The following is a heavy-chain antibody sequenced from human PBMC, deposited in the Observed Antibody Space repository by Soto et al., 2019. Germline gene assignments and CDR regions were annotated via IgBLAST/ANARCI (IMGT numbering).Heavy chain of an antibody. CDR3: ARDKITGLFDY. V-gene: IGHV4-34*01. D-gene: IGHD2-8*02. J-gene: IGHJ4*02. CDR1: GGSFSDYY. CDR2: IDHSGST. Sequence: SVTLPLTCAVYGGSFSDYYWTWIRQPPGTGLEWIGEIDHSGSTNYNPSLKSRVTISVDTSKNQFSLKLTSVTAADTAVYYCARDKITGLFDYWGQGTLVTVS.